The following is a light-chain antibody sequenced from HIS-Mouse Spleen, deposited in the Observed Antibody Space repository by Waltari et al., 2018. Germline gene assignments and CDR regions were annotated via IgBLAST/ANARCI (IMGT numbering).Light chain of an antibody. CDR2: SNS. V-gene: IGLV1-44*01. CDR1: SSNIGSNT. Sequence: QSVLTQPPSASGTPGQRVTISCSGSSSNIGSNTVNWYQQLPGTAPKLLIYSNSHRPSGVPDRFSGSKSGTSASLAISGLQSEDEADYYCAAWDDSLNGLFGGGTKLTVL. J-gene: IGLJ2*01. CDR3: AAWDDSLNGL.